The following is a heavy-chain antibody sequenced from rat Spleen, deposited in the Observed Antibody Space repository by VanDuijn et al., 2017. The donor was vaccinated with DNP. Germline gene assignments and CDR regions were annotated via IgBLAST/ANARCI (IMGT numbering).Heavy chain of an antibody. CDR2: IINSGGTT. CDR3: ARHLRRAPGFAY. V-gene: IGHV5S13*01. CDR1: GFTFRYYD. D-gene: IGHD1-11*01. J-gene: IGHJ3*01. Sequence: EVKLVESGGGLVQPGRSLKISCAAPGFTFRYYDMAWVRQAPTKGLEWVASIINSGGTTYYRDSAKGRFTVSRDNTRNTLYLQMDSLRSEDTATYYCARHLRRAPGFAYWGQGTLVTVSS.